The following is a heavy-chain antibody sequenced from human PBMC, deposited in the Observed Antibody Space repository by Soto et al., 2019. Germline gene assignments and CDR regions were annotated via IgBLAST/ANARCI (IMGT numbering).Heavy chain of an antibody. CDR2: IRGKAYGGTT. Sequence: GGSLRLSCTASGFTFGAYAMSWFRQAPGKGLEWVGFIRGKAYGGTTEYAASVRGRFTISSDDSKSIAYLQMNSLKTEDTAVYYCSRVGWGYDYHYFDYWGQGTPVTVSS. J-gene: IGHJ4*02. CDR3: SRVGWGYDYHYFDY. CDR1: GFTFGAYA. D-gene: IGHD5-12*01. V-gene: IGHV3-49*03.